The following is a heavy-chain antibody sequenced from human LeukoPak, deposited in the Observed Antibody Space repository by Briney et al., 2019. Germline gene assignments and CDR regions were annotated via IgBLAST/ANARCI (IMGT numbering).Heavy chain of an antibody. D-gene: IGHD3-10*01. Sequence: EASVEVSCKASGYTFTGYYMHWVRQAPGQGLEWMGWIKPNSGDTRSAQKFQGRVTMTRDTSISTAYMELSSLRYDDTAVYYCATNILVRDIINWFDPWGQGTLVTVSS. CDR1: GYTFTGYY. V-gene: IGHV1-2*02. CDR3: ATNILVRDIINWFDP. J-gene: IGHJ5*02. CDR2: IKPNSGDT.